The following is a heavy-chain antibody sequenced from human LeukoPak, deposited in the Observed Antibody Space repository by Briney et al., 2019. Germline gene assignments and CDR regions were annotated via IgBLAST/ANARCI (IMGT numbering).Heavy chain of an antibody. J-gene: IGHJ4*02. D-gene: IGHD2-15*01. Sequence: SGGSLRLSCAASGFTFSSYWMSWVRQAPGKGLEWVANIKQDGSEKYYVDSVKGRFTISRDNSKNTLYLQMNSLRAEDTAVYYCARDVCSGGSCYLDYWGQGTLVTVSS. CDR2: IKQDGSEK. CDR3: ARDVCSGGSCYLDY. CDR1: GFTFSSYW. V-gene: IGHV3-7*01.